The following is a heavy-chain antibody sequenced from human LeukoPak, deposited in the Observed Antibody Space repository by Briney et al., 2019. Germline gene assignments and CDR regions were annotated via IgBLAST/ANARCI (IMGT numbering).Heavy chain of an antibody. CDR2: IIPIFGTA. Sequence: GASVKVSCKASGGTFSSYAISWVRQAPGQGLEWMGGIIPIFGTANYAQKFQGGVTITTDESTGTAYMELSSLRSEDTAVYYCARAKGIREYMDVWGKGTTVTVSS. V-gene: IGHV1-69*05. J-gene: IGHJ6*03. CDR3: ARAKGIREYMDV. CDR1: GGTFSSYA. D-gene: IGHD3-10*01.